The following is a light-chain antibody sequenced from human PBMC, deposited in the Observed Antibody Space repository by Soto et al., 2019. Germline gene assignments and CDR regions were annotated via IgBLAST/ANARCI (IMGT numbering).Light chain of an antibody. CDR2: DVS. Sequence: QSVLAQPASVSGSPGQSITSSCTGTSSDVGGYNYVSWYQQHPGKAPKLMIYDVSNRPSGVSNRFSGSKSGNTASLTISGLQSEYEADYYCSSYTGITTYVFGIGTKVTVL. CDR3: SSYTGITTYV. CDR1: SSDVGGYNY. V-gene: IGLV2-14*01. J-gene: IGLJ1*01.